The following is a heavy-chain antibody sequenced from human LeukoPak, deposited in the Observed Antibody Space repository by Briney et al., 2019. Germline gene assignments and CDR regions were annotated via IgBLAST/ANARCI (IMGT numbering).Heavy chain of an antibody. D-gene: IGHD4-17*01. V-gene: IGHV3-23*01. J-gene: IGHJ4*02. Sequence: PGGSLRLSCAASGCTFSRYAMSWLRQAPGKGLEWVSAISGSGGSTYYADSVKGRFTISRDNSKNTLYLQMNSLRAEDTAVYYCAKAIDYGDYYFDYWGQGTLVTVSS. CDR2: ISGSGGST. CDR1: GCTFSRYA. CDR3: AKAIDYGDYYFDY.